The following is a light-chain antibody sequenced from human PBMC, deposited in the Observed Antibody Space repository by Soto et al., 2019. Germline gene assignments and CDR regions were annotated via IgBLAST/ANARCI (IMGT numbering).Light chain of an antibody. CDR2: ASS. Sequence: AIQMTQSPSSLSASVGDRVTITCRASQGIRNELAWYQQRPGRAPNLLIYASSNLQTGVPSRFRGSGSGTDFTLTISSLQPEDFATYYCLQDYSYPRTFGQGTKV. CDR1: QGIRNE. CDR3: LQDYSYPRT. J-gene: IGKJ1*01. V-gene: IGKV1-6*01.